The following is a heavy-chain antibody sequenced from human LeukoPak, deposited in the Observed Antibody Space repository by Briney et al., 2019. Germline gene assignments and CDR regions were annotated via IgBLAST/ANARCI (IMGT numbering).Heavy chain of an antibody. Sequence: ASETLSLTCTVSGGSTSSYYWSWIRQPAGKGLEWIGRIYTSGSTNYNPSLKSRVTMSVDTSKNQFSLKLSSVTAADTAVYYCARVPIAAAGNWFDPWGQGTLVTVSS. CDR3: ARVPIAAAGNWFDP. CDR2: IYTSGST. V-gene: IGHV4-4*07. D-gene: IGHD6-13*01. J-gene: IGHJ5*02. CDR1: GGSTSSYY.